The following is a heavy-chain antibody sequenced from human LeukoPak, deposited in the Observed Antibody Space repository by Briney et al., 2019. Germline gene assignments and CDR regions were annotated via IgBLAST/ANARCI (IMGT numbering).Heavy chain of an antibody. D-gene: IGHD4-11*01. CDR2: ISGSGSST. J-gene: IGHJ4*02. CDR3: AKDYSGFNY. CDR1: GFTFSRQA. V-gene: IGHV3-23*01. Sequence: GGSLRLSCVASGFTFSRQAMTWVRQAPGKGLEWVSSISGSGSSTYYADSVKGRFTISRDNSKNTLYLQMNSLGAEDTAIYYCAKDYSGFNYWGQGTLVTVSS.